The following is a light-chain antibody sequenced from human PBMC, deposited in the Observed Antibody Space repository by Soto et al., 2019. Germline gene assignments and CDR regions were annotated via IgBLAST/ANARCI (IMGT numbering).Light chain of an antibody. CDR3: QQYNTYWM. J-gene: IGKJ1*01. CDR1: QTISSW. Sequence: DIQMTQSPSTLSGSVGDRVTITCRASQTISSWLAWYQQKPGKAPKLLIYKASTLKSGAPSRFSGSGSGTEFTLTISSLQPDDFATYYCQQYNTYWMFGQGTKVDIK. CDR2: KAS. V-gene: IGKV1-5*03.